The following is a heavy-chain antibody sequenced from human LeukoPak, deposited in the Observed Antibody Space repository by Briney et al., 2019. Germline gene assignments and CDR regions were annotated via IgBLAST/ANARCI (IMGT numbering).Heavy chain of an antibody. CDR2: ISSDGGST. CDR1: GFTFSSYA. D-gene: IGHD6-19*01. J-gene: IGHJ4*02. V-gene: IGHV3-64D*06. CDR3: VNQISGWVY. Sequence: PGGSLRLSCSASGFTFSSYAMHWVRQPPGKGLEYVSAISSDGGSTYYADSVKGRFTVSRDNSKNTLYLQMSSLRADDTAVYYCVNQISGWVYWGQGTLVTVSS.